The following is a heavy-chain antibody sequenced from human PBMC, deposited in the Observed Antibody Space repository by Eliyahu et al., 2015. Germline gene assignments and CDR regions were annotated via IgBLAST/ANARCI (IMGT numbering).Heavy chain of an antibody. CDR1: GFXXSTRXVG. J-gene: IGHJ4*02. D-gene: IGHD6-13*01. CDR3: AKGGITTAGNNYFDD. CDR2: IYWDNDQ. Sequence: QITLKESGPTLVKPTQTLTLTXXXSGFXXSTRXVGVGXIRQPPGKALEWLGIIYWDNDQRYXPSLKSRLTITKDTSKNQVVLTMTNTDPVDTATYYCAKGGITTAGNNYFDDWGQGILVTVSS. V-gene: IGHV2-5*02.